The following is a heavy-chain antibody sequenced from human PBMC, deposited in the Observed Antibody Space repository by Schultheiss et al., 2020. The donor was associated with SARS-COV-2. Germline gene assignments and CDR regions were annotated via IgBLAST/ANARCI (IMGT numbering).Heavy chain of an antibody. J-gene: IGHJ2*01. CDR2: IYYSGST. Sequence: SQTLSLTCTVSGGSISSYYWSWIRQPPGKGLEWIGYIYYSGSTNYNPSLKSRVTISVDTSKNQFSLKLSSVTAADTAVYYCAMGTTVTYYWYFDLWGRGTLVTVSS. CDR1: GGSISSYY. V-gene: IGHV4-59*08. CDR3: AMGTTVTYYWYFDL. D-gene: IGHD4-17*01.